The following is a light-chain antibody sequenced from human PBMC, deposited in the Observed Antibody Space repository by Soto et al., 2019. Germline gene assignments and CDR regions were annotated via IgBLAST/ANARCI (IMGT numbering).Light chain of an antibody. CDR3: HQDHKWPPFT. J-gene: IGKJ4*01. CDR2: GAS. V-gene: IGKV3-15*01. CDR1: QSISTN. Sequence: EIVMTQSPGTLSVSPGDRATLSCRSSQSISTNLAWYRQKPGQPPRLLIYGASTRAIGIAARFPGSGSWTEFTLTIGSLQSEDFAVYDCHQDHKWPPFTFGGGTKVDIK.